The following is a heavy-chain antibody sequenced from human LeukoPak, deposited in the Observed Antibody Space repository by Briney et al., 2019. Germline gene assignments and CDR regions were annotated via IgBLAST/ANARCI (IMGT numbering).Heavy chain of an antibody. CDR2: INHSGST. CDR1: GGSFSGYY. V-gene: IGHV4-34*01. D-gene: IGHD3-22*01. J-gene: IGHJ4*02. CDR3: ARGSSPGYYYDSSGLQYYFDY. Sequence: SETLSLTCAVYGGSFSGYYWSWIRQPPGKGLEWIGEINHSGSTNYNPSLKSRVTISVDTSKNQFSLRLSSVTAADTAVYYCARGSSPGYYYDSSGLQYYFDYWGQGTLVTVSS.